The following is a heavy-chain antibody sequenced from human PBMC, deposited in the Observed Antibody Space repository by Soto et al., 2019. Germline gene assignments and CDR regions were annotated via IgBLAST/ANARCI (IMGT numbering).Heavy chain of an antibody. CDR1: GGSISSGGYS. CDR2: IYYSGST. CDR3: ARLRPLYSRSWREDYVDF. J-gene: IGHJ4*02. V-gene: IGHV4-30-2*03. Sequence: SETLSLTCAVSGGSISSGGYSWSWIRQPPGKGLEWIGSIYYSGSTYYNPSLKSRVTISADTSKNQVSLKVRSVTAADTATYYCARLRPLYSRSWREDYVDFWGQGTLVTVSS. D-gene: IGHD6-13*01.